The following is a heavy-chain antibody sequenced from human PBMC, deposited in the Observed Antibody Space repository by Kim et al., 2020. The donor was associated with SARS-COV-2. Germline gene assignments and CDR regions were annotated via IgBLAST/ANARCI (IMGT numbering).Heavy chain of an antibody. CDR2: INHSGST. J-gene: IGHJ4*01. V-gene: IGHV4-34*01. CDR3: ARNLLPIHQWKTRWPYYF. CDR1: GGSFSGYY. Sequence: SETLSLTCAVYGGSFSGYYWSWIRQPPGKGLEWIGEINHSGSTNYNPSLKSRVTISVDTSKNQFPLKLSSVTAADTAVYYCARNLLPIHQWKTRWPYYF. D-gene: IGHD5-18*01.